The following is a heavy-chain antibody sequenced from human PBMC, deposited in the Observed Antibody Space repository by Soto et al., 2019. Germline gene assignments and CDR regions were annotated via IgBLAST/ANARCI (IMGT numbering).Heavy chain of an antibody. CDR2: IYYSGST. D-gene: IGHD3-9*01. CDR3: ARSTTRYFDWSPYDP. V-gene: IGHV4-61*08. Sequence: PSDTLSLTCTFSGGSVSSAGYYWSWIRQPPGKGLEWIGFIYYSGSTNYNPSLKSRVTISVDTSKNQFSLKLSSVIAADTAVYYCARSTTRYFDWSPYDPWGQGTLVTVS. CDR1: GGSVSSAGYY. J-gene: IGHJ5*02.